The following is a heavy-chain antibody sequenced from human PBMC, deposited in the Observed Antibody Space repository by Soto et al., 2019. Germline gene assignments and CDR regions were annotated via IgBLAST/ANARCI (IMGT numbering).Heavy chain of an antibody. D-gene: IGHD5-18*01. Sequence: GGSLSLSCAASGFTFSSYAMSWVRQAPGKGLEWVSAISGSGGSTYYADSVKGRFTISRDNSKNTLYLQMNSLRAEDTAVYYCAKGNSYGLYNWFDPWGQGTLVTVSS. CDR2: ISGSGGST. CDR1: GFTFSSYA. CDR3: AKGNSYGLYNWFDP. V-gene: IGHV3-23*01. J-gene: IGHJ5*02.